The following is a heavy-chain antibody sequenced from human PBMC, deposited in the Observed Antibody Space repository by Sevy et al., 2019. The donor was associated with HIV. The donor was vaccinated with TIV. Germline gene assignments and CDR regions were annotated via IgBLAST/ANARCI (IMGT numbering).Heavy chain of an antibody. CDR3: ATTREYSHGSLYYFDN. CDR2: ISWNGVST. J-gene: IGHJ4*02. Sequence: GGSLRLSCGASGFNFDDYDMTWVRQVPGKGLEWVSGISWNGVSTGYADSVRGRFTISRDNAKHSLYLQMNNLRAEDTALYYCATTREYSHGSLYYFDNWGQGTLVTVSS. CDR1: GFNFDDYD. V-gene: IGHV3-20*04. D-gene: IGHD5-18*01.